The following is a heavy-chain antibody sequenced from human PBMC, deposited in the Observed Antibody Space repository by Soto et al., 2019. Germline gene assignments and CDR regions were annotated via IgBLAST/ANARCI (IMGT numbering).Heavy chain of an antibody. Sequence: GGSLRLSCAASGFTFSSYSMNWVRQAPGKGLEWVSSISSSSSYIYYADSVKGRFTISRDNAKNSLYLQMNSLRAEDTAVYYCARDQRNLAAGHYYYYYGMDVWGQGTTVTVSS. CDR1: GFTFSSYS. D-gene: IGHD6-13*01. V-gene: IGHV3-21*01. J-gene: IGHJ6*02. CDR3: ARDQRNLAAGHYYYYYGMDV. CDR2: ISSSSSYI.